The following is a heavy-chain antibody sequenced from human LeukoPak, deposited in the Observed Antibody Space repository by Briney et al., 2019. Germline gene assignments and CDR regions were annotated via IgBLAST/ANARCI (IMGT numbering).Heavy chain of an antibody. J-gene: IGHJ4*02. Sequence: SETLSLTCTGSGDSISSSFYYWGWIRQPPGKGLEWIGSIYYGGGTHYNPSLKSRATIFLDTSMNQFSLRLTSVTAADTALYFCARESFEEPGTMDHWGQGTLVSVSS. CDR3: ARESFEEPGTMDH. V-gene: IGHV4-39*07. CDR2: IYYGGGT. D-gene: IGHD4/OR15-4a*01. CDR1: GDSISSSFYY.